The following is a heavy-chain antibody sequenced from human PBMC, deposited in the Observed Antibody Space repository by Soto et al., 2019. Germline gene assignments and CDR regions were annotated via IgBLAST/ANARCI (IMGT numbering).Heavy chain of an antibody. J-gene: IGHJ3*02. CDR3: ARQVAFEI. V-gene: IGHV3-23*01. CDR1: GFPFSSYA. CDR2: ITGSGDSA. Sequence: VPLLLSCASSGFPFSSYAMSLTSPAQGKGLEWVSAITGSGDSAYYADSVKGWFTISRDNSKNTLYLQVNSMRAEDTAVYYCARQVAFEIWGQGTMVTVSS.